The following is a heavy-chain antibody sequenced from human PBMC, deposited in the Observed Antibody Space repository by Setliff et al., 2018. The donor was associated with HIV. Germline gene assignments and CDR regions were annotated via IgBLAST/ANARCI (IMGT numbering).Heavy chain of an antibody. Sequence: ASVKVSCKSSGYTFTAHHIHWVRQAPGQGPEWMGWIIPKSGETSYAEKFRGRVTMTRDTSLSTAYMELSWLTYDDTAVYYCARVVDRDYDFWSAYEYWCHGTMVTVSS. V-gene: IGHV1-2*02. J-gene: IGHJ4*01. CDR3: ARVVDRDYDFWSAYEY. CDR1: GYTFTAHH. D-gene: IGHD3-3*01. CDR2: IIPKSGET.